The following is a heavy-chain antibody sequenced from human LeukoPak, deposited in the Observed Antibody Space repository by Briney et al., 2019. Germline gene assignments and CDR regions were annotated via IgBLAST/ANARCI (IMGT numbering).Heavy chain of an antibody. D-gene: IGHD3-22*01. CDR3: AKEDTGLTYYYDSSGPNWFDP. Sequence: GGSLRLSCAASGFTFNTYAMAWVRQAPGKGLEWVSAISGSGGSTYYADSVKGRFTISRDNSKNTLYLQMNSLRAEDTAVYYCAKEDTGLTYYYDSSGPNWFDPWGQGTLVTVSS. CDR2: ISGSGGST. CDR1: GFTFNTYA. V-gene: IGHV3-23*01. J-gene: IGHJ5*02.